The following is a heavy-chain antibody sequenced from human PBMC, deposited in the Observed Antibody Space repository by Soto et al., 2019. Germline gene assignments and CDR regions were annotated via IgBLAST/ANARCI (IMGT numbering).Heavy chain of an antibody. CDR1: GYTFTSYG. Sequence: ASVKVSCKASGYTFTSYGISWVRQAPGQGLEWMGWISAYNGNTNYAQKLQGRVTMTTDTSTSTAYMELRSLRSDDTAVYYCARGFSSVSGWYGEDVDYWGQGTLVTVSS. D-gene: IGHD6-19*01. J-gene: IGHJ4*02. V-gene: IGHV1-18*01. CDR3: ARGFSSVSGWYGEDVDY. CDR2: ISAYNGNT.